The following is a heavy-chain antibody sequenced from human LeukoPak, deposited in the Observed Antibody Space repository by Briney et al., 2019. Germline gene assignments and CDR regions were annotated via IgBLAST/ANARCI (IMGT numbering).Heavy chain of an antibody. CDR2: IYHSGST. CDR1: GGSISSSSYY. V-gene: IGHV4-39*07. CDR3: ARIDGTDAFDI. J-gene: IGHJ3*02. Sequence: PSETLSLTCTVSGGSISSSSYYWGWIRQPPGKGLEWIGSIYHSGSTYYNPSLKSRVTISVDTSKNQFSLKLSSVTAADTAVYYCARIDGTDAFDIWGQGTMVTVSS. D-gene: IGHD1-1*01.